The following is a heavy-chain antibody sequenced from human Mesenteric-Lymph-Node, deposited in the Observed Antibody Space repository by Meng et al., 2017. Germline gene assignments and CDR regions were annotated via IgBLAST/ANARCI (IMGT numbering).Heavy chain of an antibody. J-gene: IGHJ4*02. V-gene: IGHV4-30-4*08. CDR3: ARVGYCSGGSCSFRYFDF. CDR1: VGANGKCDYF. CDR2: IYYSGST. D-gene: IGHD2-15*01. Sequence: QWLLPGSAPGLVRPVPTLVLPCTVLVGANGKCDYFGSWIRQPPVKCLEWIGYIYYSGSTYYIPSLKSRVTVSVYTSKNQFSLKLSSVTASDTAVHYCARVGYCSGGSCSFRYFDFWGQGILVTVSS.